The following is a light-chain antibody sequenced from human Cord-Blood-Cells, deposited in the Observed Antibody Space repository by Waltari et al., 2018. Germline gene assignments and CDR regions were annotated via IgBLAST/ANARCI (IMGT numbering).Light chain of an antibody. CDR1: SSDVGRYHL. Sequence: QSALTQPASVSGSPGQSITISCTRTSSDVGRYHLVSWYQQHPGKAPKLMIYEVSKRPSGVSNRFSGSKSGNTASLTISGLQAEDEADYYCCSYAGSRVFGGGTKLTVL. V-gene: IGLV2-23*02. CDR3: CSYAGSRV. CDR2: EVS. J-gene: IGLJ3*02.